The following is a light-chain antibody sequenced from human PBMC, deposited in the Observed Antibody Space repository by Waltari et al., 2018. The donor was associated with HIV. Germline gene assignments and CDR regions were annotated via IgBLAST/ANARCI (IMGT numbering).Light chain of an antibody. CDR3: QQYYSSFT. CDR2: WAS. V-gene: IGKV4-1*01. Sequence: DIVMTQSPDSLAVSLGETATINCKSSQSLLYSSNNKNYLAWYQQKPGQSPTLLVYWASTRESGVPARFSGSGSGADFTLTISSLQAEDVATYYCQQYYSSFTFGPGTKVDI. J-gene: IGKJ3*01. CDR1: QSLLYSSNNKNY.